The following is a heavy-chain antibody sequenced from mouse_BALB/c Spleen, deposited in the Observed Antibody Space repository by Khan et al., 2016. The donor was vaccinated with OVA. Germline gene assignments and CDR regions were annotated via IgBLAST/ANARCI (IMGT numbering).Heavy chain of an antibody. J-gene: IGHJ4*01. CDR1: GYTFTSNT. CDR2: INPRSGYT. D-gene: IGHD1-1*01. Sequence: VQLQQSGAELARPGASVRMSCKASGYTFTSNTMHWIKQRPGQGLEWLGYINPRSGYTTYNQNFKDKATLTAYKSSSTASMQLSSRTSEDSAVYYCAGSTTVYAMDSWGQGTSVTVSS. CDR3: AGSTTVYAMDS. V-gene: IGHV1-4*01.